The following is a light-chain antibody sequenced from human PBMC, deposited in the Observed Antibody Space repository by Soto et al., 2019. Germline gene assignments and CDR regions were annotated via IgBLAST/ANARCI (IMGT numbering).Light chain of an antibody. CDR3: QQYSSHST. V-gene: IGKV1-5*03. CDR2: QAS. CDR1: QSTSSY. Sequence: DIQMTQSPSTLSASLGDRVTITCRASQSTSSYLAWYQQKPGKAPKLLIYQASSLENGVPSRLSGSGSGAEFSLTIRSLQPDDFATYYCQQYSSHSTFGQGTKVDIK. J-gene: IGKJ1*01.